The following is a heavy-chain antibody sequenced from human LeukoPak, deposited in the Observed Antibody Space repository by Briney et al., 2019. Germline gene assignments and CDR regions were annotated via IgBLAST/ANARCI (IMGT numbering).Heavy chain of an antibody. Sequence: GASVKVSCKASGGTLSIYAISWVRQAPGQGLEWMGGIIPIFGTANYAQKFQGRVTITADKSTSTAYMELSSLRSEDTAVYYCARGKKTGTTHDYWGQGTLVTVSS. J-gene: IGHJ4*02. CDR3: ARGKKTGTTHDY. D-gene: IGHD1-7*01. V-gene: IGHV1-69*06. CDR1: GGTLSIYA. CDR2: IIPIFGTA.